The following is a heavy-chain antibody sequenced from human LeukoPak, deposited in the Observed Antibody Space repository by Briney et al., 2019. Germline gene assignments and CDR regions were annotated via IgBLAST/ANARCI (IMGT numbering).Heavy chain of an antibody. Sequence: GGSLRLSCAASGFTISLNYMGWVRQAPGKGLEWVATIYTGNSRDYLESVRGRFTISRDNSKNTLYLQMNSLRAEDTAVYYCARDPWRTMVRGVINFMGYGMDVWGQGTTVTVSS. D-gene: IGHD3-10*01. CDR3: ARDPWRTMVRGVINFMGYGMDV. CDR1: GFTISLNY. CDR2: IYTGNSR. J-gene: IGHJ6*02. V-gene: IGHV3-53*01.